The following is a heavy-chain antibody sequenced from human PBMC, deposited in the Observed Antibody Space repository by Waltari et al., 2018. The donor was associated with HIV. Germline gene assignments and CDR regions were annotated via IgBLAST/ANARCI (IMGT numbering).Heavy chain of an antibody. Sequence: QVQLVQSGAEVQKPGASVEVSCKAYGYTFTSSDIHWVRQATGQGLEWMGWMNPNSGNTGYAQKFQGRVTMTRNTSISTAYMELSSLRSEDTAVYYCARGPYYYGSGSYWFDPWGQGTLVTVSS. V-gene: IGHV1-8*01. J-gene: IGHJ5*02. D-gene: IGHD3-10*01. CDR3: ARGPYYYGSGSYWFDP. CDR1: GYTFTSSD. CDR2: MNPNSGNT.